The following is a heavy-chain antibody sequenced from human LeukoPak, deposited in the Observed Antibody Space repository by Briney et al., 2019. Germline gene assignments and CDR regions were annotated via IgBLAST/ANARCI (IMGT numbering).Heavy chain of an antibody. D-gene: IGHD6-13*01. CDR3: ARDDGVAAAVN. CDR1: GGSISSYY. V-gene: IGHV4-59*01. CDR2: IYYSGST. Sequence: SETLSLTCTVSGGSISSYYWSWIRQPPGKGLGWIGYIYYSGSTNYNPSLKSRVTISVDTSKNQFSLKLSSVTAADTAVYYCARDDGVAAAVNWGQGTLVTVSS. J-gene: IGHJ4*02.